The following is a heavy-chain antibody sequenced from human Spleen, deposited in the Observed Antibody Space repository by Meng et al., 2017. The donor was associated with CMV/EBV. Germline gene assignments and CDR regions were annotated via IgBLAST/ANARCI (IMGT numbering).Heavy chain of an antibody. CDR3: ARSLLLLVPAATRHYFDS. V-gene: IGHV4-31*02. CDR1: SSSTVCT. J-gene: IGHJ4*02. Sequence: SSSTVCTASWIRQHPGKGLEWIGYIYYSGSTYYNPSLKSRVTISVDPSPTHFSLKLSSVTAADTAVYYCARSLLLLVPAATRHYFDSWVQGTLVTVSS. CDR2: IYYSGST. D-gene: IGHD2-2*01.